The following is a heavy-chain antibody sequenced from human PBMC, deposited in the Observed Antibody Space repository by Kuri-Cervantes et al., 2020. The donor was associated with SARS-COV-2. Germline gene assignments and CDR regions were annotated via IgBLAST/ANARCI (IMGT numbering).Heavy chain of an antibody. Sequence: SETLSLTFTVSGGSISSSSYYWGWIRPPPGKGLEWFGSIYNSGSTYYNPSLKRRVTISVDTSKNQFSRKLGSVTAADTAVYYGARGGWQSDYFDYWGQGTLVTVSS. V-gene: IGHV4-39*07. J-gene: IGHJ4*02. CDR2: IYNSGST. CDR1: GGSISSSSYY. D-gene: IGHD6-19*01. CDR3: ARGGWQSDYFDY.